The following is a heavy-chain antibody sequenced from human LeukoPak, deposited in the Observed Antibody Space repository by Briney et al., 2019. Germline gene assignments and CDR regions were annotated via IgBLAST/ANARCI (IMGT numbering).Heavy chain of an antibody. CDR1: GFTFSDYY. CDR3: ASMGIAAVGAYYFDY. D-gene: IGHD6-13*01. J-gene: IGHJ4*02. Sequence: GGSLRLSCAASGFTFSDYYMSWIRQAPGKGLEWVSYISRNSYTNYADSVKGRFTISRDNAKNSLYLQMASLRAEDTAVYYCASMGIAAVGAYYFDYWGQGTLVAVSS. CDR2: ISRNSYT. V-gene: IGHV3-11*06.